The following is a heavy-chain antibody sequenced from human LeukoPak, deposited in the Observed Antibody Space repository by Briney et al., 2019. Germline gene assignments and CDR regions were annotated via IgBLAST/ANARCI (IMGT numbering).Heavy chain of an antibody. D-gene: IGHD3-10*01. CDR2: VKSKADDGTT. Sequence: KPGGSLRLSCAASGFSFTNTWMSWVRQAPGEGLEWVGRVKSKADDGTTDYAAAVQGRFTISRDDSKNTLSLQMNSLKTEDTAVYYCATEGGSGSYYGDDAFDMWGQGTMVTVSS. J-gene: IGHJ3*02. CDR3: ATEGGSGSYYGDDAFDM. CDR1: GFSFTNTW. V-gene: IGHV3-15*01.